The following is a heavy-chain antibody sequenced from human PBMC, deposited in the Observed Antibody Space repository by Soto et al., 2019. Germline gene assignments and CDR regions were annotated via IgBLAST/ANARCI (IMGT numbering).Heavy chain of an antibody. D-gene: IGHD3-9*01. CDR1: GGSISSSSYY. V-gene: IGHV4-39*01. Sequence: SETLSLTCTVSGGSISSSSYYWGWIRQPPGKGLEWIGSIYYSGSTYYNPSLKSRVTISVDTSKNQFSLKLSSVTAADTAVYYCARHVNGILTGQQIYYYYGMDVWGQGTTVTVSS. CDR3: ARHVNGILTGQQIYYYYGMDV. J-gene: IGHJ6*02. CDR2: IYYSGST.